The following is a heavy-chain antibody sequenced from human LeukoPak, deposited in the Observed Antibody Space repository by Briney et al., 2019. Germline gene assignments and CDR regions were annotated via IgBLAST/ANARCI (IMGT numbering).Heavy chain of an antibody. J-gene: IGHJ4*02. D-gene: IGHD3-10*01. CDR1: SGSLSGYY. V-gene: IGHV4-34*01. CDR3: VRGFSGVVADY. CDR2: IKDGGIT. Sequence: SETLSLTCAVYSGSLSGYYWSWIRQPPGKGLKWIGEIKDGGITNLNPSLKSRVTISSDTSKNQLSLRLTSATAADTAIYYCVRGFSGVVADYWGQGSLVTVSS.